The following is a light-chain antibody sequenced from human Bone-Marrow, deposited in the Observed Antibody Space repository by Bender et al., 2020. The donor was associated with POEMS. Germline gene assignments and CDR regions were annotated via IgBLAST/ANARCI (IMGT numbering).Light chain of an antibody. V-gene: IGLV2-23*02. J-gene: IGLJ3*02. CDR1: SSDVGSYDL. Sequence: QSALTQPASVSGSPGQSITISCAGTSSDVGSYDLVSWYQQHPGKAPKLMIYEVTKRPSGVSNRFSGSKSGNTASLTISGLQAEDEADYHCSSYAGSNNPWVFGGGTKLTVL. CDR2: EVT. CDR3: SSYAGSNNPWV.